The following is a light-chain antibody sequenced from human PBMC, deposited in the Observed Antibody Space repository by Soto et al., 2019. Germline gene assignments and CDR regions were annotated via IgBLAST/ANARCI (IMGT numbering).Light chain of an antibody. Sequence: QSVLTQSPSASGTPGQRVSISCSGSTSNIGTNTVSSYQHVPGTAPKLLIYSNDQRPSAVPGRFSGSKSGTSASLAISGLLSEDEADYYCATWDDSLNVVFGGGTKVTVL. CDR1: TSNIGTNT. J-gene: IGLJ2*01. CDR3: ATWDDSLNVV. V-gene: IGLV1-44*01. CDR2: SND.